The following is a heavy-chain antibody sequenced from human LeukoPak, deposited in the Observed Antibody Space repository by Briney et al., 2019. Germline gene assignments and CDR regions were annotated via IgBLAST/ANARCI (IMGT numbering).Heavy chain of an antibody. CDR2: INHSGST. Sequence: PSETLSLTCAVYGGSFSGYYWSWIRQPPGKGLEWLGEINHSGSTNYNPSLKSRVTISVDTSKNQFSLKLSSVTAADTAVYYCARGGPFLIQLWDYYFDYWGQGTLVTVSS. V-gene: IGHV4-34*01. D-gene: IGHD5-18*01. CDR3: ARGGPFLIQLWDYYFDY. J-gene: IGHJ4*02. CDR1: GGSFSGYY.